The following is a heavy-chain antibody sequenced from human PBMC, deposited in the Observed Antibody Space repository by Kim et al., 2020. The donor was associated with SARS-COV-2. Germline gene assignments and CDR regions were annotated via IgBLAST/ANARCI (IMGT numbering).Heavy chain of an antibody. CDR1: GYTFTSNS. Sequence: ASVKVSCKTSGYTFTSNSVSWVRQAPGQGLEWMGWISSYSGQTNYAQKLQGRVTMTTDTSTSTAYMELRTLRSDDTAVYFCARDRGQQQVTGVFDDWGQGTLVTVSS. V-gene: IGHV1-18*04. CDR3: ARDRGQQQVTGVFDD. J-gene: IGHJ4*02. CDR2: ISSYSGQT. D-gene: IGHD6-13*01.